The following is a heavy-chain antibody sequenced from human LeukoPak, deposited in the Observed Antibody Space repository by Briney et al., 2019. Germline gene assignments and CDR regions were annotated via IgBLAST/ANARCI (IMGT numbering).Heavy chain of an antibody. V-gene: IGHV1-46*01. CDR1: GYTFTSYY. J-gene: IGHJ6*03. CDR2: INPSGGST. CDR3: ARAGFDYYYYMDV. Sequence: EASVTVSCKASGYTFTSYYMHWVRQAPGQGLEGMGIINPSGGSTSYAQKFQGRVTMTRDTSTSTVYMELSSLRSEDTAVYYCARAGFDYYYYMDVWGKGTTVTVSS.